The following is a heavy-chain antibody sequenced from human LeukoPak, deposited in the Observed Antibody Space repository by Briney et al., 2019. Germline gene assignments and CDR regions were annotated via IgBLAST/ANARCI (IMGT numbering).Heavy chain of an antibody. Sequence: GASVKVSCKVSGYTLTELSMHWVRQAPGKGLGWMGGFDPEDGETIYAQKFQGRVTMTEDTSTDTAYMELSSLRSEDTAVYYCATTGSGNYYYYMDVWGKGTTVTVSS. CDR1: GYTLTELS. CDR2: FDPEDGET. D-gene: IGHD3-10*01. CDR3: ATTGSGNYYYYMDV. J-gene: IGHJ6*03. V-gene: IGHV1-24*01.